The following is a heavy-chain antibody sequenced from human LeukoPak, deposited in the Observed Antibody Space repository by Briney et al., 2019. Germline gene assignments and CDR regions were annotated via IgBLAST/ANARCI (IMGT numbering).Heavy chain of an antibody. CDR1: GLTFSSYA. V-gene: IGHV3-30*01. CDR3: AGVLSD. CDR2: ISYDGSNK. Sequence: GGSLRLSCAASGLTFSSYAMHWVRQAPGKGLEWVAVISYDGSNKYYADSVKGRFTISRDNSKNTLYLQMNSLRAEDTAVYYCAGVLSDWGQGTLVTVSP. J-gene: IGHJ4*02. D-gene: IGHD2/OR15-2a*01.